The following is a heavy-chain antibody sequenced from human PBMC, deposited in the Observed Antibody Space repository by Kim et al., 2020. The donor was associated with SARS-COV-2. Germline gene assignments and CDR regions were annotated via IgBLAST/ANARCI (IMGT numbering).Heavy chain of an antibody. D-gene: IGHD2-2*01. CDR1: GYSFTSYW. J-gene: IGHJ5*02. CDR3: ARGGYCSSTSCYDGFFWFDP. CDR2: IDPSDSYT. Sequence: GESLKISCKGSGYSFTSYWISWVRQMPGKGLEWMGRIDPSDSYTNYSPSFQGHVTISADKSISTAYLQWSSLKASDTAMYYCARGGYCSSTSCYDGFFWFDPWGQGTLVTVSS. V-gene: IGHV5-10-1*01.